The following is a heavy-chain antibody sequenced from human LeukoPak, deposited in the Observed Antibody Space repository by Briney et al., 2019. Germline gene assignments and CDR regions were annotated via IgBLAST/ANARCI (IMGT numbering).Heavy chain of an antibody. Sequence: PGGSLRLSCAVSGSTVSSNYMSWVRQAPGRGLEWVSVLYTGGSTYYADSVKGRFTISRDDSKNTLYLQMNSLRTQDTAVYYCARDYRIEGVTGHYYYGMDVWGQGTTVTVSS. D-gene: IGHD1-26*01. CDR3: ARDYRIEGVTGHYYYGMDV. J-gene: IGHJ6*02. V-gene: IGHV3-53*01. CDR1: GSTVSSNY. CDR2: LYTGGST.